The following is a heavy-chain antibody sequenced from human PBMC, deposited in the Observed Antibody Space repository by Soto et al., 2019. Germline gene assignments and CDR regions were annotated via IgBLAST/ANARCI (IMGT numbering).Heavy chain of an antibody. D-gene: IGHD3-10*01. J-gene: IGHJ4*02. CDR1: GGSISSSGYS. CDR2: IYYSGST. CDR3: ARSYGSGSYYDY. V-gene: IGHV4-30-4*01. Sequence: PSETLSLTCAVSGGSISSSGYSWSWIRQPPGKGLEWIGYIYYSGSTYYNPSLKSRVTISVDTSKNQFSLKLSSVTAADTAVYYCARSYGSGSYYDYWGQGTLVTVSS.